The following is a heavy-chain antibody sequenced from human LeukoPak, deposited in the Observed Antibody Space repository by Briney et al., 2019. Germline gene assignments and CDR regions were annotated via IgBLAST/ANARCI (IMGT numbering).Heavy chain of an antibody. CDR1: GYTFTSYG. CDR3: ARFLMSYYDSSTLDY. V-gene: IGHV1-18*01. CDR2: ISAYNGNT. D-gene: IGHD3-22*01. J-gene: IGHJ4*02. Sequence: GASVKVSCKASGYTFTSYGISWVRQAPGQGLEWMGWISAYNGNTNYAQKLQGRVTMTTDTSTSTAYMELRSLRSDDTAVYYCARFLMSYYDSSTLDYWGQGTLVTVSS.